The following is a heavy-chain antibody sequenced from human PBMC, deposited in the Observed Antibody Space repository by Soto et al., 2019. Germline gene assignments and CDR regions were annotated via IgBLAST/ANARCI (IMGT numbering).Heavy chain of an antibody. CDR3: ASDLSGYDTYYFDY. J-gene: IGHJ4*02. V-gene: IGHV1-69*02. CDR1: GGTFSSYT. CDR2: IIPILGIA. D-gene: IGHD5-12*01. Sequence: QVQLVQSGAEVKKPGSSVKVSCKASGGTFSSYTISWVRQAPGQGLEWMGRIIPILGIANYAQKLQGRVTITADKSSSTAYMELSSLRSEDTAVYYCASDLSGYDTYYFDYWGQGTLVTVSS.